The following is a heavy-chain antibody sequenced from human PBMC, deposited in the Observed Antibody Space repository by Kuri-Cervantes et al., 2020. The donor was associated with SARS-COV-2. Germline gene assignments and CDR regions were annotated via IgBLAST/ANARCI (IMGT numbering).Heavy chain of an antibody. CDR1: GFTFSSYA. J-gene: IGHJ4*02. CDR2: ISGSGGST. CDR3: AKGGYCSSTSCPGEIDY. V-gene: IGHV3-23*01. Sequence: GESLKISCAASGFTFSSYAMSWVRQAPGKGLEWVSAISGSGGSTYYADSVKGRFTISRDNAKNSLYLQMNSLRAEDMALYYCAKGGYCSSTSCPGEIDYWGQGTLVTVSS. D-gene: IGHD2-2*01.